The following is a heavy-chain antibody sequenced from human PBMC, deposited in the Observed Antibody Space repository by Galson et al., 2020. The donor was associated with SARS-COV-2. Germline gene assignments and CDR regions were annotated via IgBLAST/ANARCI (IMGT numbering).Heavy chain of an antibody. CDR1: GFTFSSYS. D-gene: IGHD3-10*01. Sequence: GGSLRLSCAASGFTFSSYSMNWVRQAPGKGLEWVSSISSSSSYIYYADSVQGRFTISRDNAKNSPYLQMNSLRAEDTAVYYCARDRGAWFGEFQPYFDYGGQGTLVTVSS. CDR2: ISSSSSYI. J-gene: IGHJ4*02. CDR3: ARDRGAWFGEFQPYFDY. V-gene: IGHV3-21*01.